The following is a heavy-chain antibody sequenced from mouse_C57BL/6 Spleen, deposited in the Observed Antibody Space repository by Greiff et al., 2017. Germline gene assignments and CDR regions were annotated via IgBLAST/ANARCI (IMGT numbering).Heavy chain of an antibody. CDR1: GYTFTDYN. CDR3: APYYYGSSYFDY. Sequence: EVQLQQSGPELVKPGASVKMSCKASGYTFTDYNMHWVKQSHGKSLEWIGYINPNNGGTSYNQKFKGKATLTVNKSSSTAYMELRSLTSEDSAVYYCAPYYYGSSYFDYWGQGTTLTVSS. D-gene: IGHD1-1*01. J-gene: IGHJ2*01. V-gene: IGHV1-22*01. CDR2: INPNNGGT.